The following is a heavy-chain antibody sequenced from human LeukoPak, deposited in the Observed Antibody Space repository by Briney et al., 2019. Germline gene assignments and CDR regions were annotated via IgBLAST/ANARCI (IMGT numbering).Heavy chain of an antibody. CDR3: AKDLRTIVAVAGTLDS. V-gene: IGHV3-30*18. CDR1: GFTFSSYA. D-gene: IGHD6-19*01. Sequence: GGSLRLSCAASGFTFSSYAMHWVRQAPGKGLEWVAVVSYDGSNKYYADSVKGRFTISRDNSKNTLYLQMDSLRGEDTAVYYCAKDLRTIVAVAGTLDSWGQGTLVTVSS. J-gene: IGHJ4*02. CDR2: VSYDGSNK.